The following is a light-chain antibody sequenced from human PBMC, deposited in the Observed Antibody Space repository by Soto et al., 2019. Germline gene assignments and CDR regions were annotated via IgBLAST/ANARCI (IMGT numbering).Light chain of an antibody. CDR1: QGISND. CDR2: ATS. Sequence: DVQMTQSPSTLSVSLGDGATISCRASQGISNDLDWYQQKPGQVPRLLIYATSTLQSGVPARFSGSGSGTEFTLTISSLQSEDVAAYYCQRYNNSPLTFVAGTKGEIK. CDR3: QRYNNSPLT. V-gene: IGKV1-27*01. J-gene: IGKJ4*01.